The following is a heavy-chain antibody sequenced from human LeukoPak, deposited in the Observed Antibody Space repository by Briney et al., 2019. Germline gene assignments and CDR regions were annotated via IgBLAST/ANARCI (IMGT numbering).Heavy chain of an antibody. J-gene: IGHJ6*02. Sequence: SETLSLTCTVSGGSISSYYWSWIRQPPGKGLEWIGYIYYSGSTNYNPSLKSRVTISVDTSKNQFSLKLSSVTAADTAVYYCARVLTGPSYYYGMDVWGQGTTVTVSS. D-gene: IGHD4-11*01. CDR1: GGSISSYY. CDR3: ARVLTGPSYYYGMDV. CDR2: IYYSGST. V-gene: IGHV4-59*12.